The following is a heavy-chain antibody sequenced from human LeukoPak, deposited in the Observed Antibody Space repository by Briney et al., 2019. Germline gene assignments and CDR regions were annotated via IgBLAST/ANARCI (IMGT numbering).Heavy chain of an antibody. CDR1: GFTFSSYG. D-gene: IGHD2-2*01. CDR3: AKSSTSYYYYMDV. Sequence: GGSLRLPCAASGFTFSSYGMHWVRRAPGKGLEWVAFIRNDESNKYYADSVKGRFTISRDSSKNTLYLQMNSLRAEDTAVYYCAKSSTSYYYYMDVWGKGTTVTVSS. J-gene: IGHJ6*03. CDR2: IRNDESNK. V-gene: IGHV3-30*02.